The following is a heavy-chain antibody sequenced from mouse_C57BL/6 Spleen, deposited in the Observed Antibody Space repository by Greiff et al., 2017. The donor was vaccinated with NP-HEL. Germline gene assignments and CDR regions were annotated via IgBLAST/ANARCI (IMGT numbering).Heavy chain of an antibody. V-gene: IGHV5-9-1*02. CDR1: GFTFSSYA. CDR2: ISSGGDYI. D-gene: IGHD1-1*01. Sequence: EVQLVESGEGLVKPGGSLKLSCAASGFTFSSYAMSWVRQTPEKRLEWVAYISSGGDYIYYADTVKGRFTISRDNARNTLYLQMSSLKSEDTAMYYCTRVDGSSYWYFDVWGTGTTVTVSS. J-gene: IGHJ1*03. CDR3: TRVDGSSYWYFDV.